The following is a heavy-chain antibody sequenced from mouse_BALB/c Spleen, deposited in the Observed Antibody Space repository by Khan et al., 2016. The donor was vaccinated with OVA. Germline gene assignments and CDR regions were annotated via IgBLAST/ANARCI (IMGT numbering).Heavy chain of an antibody. V-gene: IGHV1-77*01. D-gene: IGHD4-1*01. J-gene: IGHJ3*01. CDR1: GYTFTDYY. Sequence: QVQLQQPGAELARPGASVKLSCKASGYTFTDYYINWVRQRTGQGLEWIGDIYPGIGNTYYNEKFKGKATLTADKSSSTAYMQLSSLTSEDSAVYFCARSGTGSFLYWGQGTLVTVS. CDR3: ARSGTGSFLY. CDR2: IYPGIGNT.